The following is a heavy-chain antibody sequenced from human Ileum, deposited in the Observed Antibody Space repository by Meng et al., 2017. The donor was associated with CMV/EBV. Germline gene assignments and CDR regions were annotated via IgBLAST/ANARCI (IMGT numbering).Heavy chain of an antibody. CDR3: VKFYIGIAGHLDS. CDR1: GYSFTSYW. J-gene: IGHJ4*02. CDR2: VASRGLDA. Sequence: GESLKISCKGSGYSFTSYWIGWVRQAPGGGLEWVAGVASRGLDAYYIDSVKGRFTVSRDNSLNEVYLEMKNVRVEDSAMYFCVKFYIGIAGHLDSWGQGTLVTVSS. V-gene: IGHV3-23*05. D-gene: IGHD2/OR15-2a*01.